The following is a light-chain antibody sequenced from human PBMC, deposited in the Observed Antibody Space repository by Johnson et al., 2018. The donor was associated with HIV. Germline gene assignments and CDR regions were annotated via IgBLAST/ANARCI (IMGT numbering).Light chain of an antibody. V-gene: IGLV1-51*02. J-gene: IGLJ1*01. CDR2: ENN. CDR1: SSNIGNNY. CDR3: GTWHSSLSAGVV. Sequence: QSMLTQPPSVSAAPGQKVTISCSGSSSNIGNNYVSWYQQLPGTAPKLLIYENNKRPSGIPDRFSGSKSGTSATLAITGLQTGDEADYYCGTWHSSLSAGVVFGTGTKVTVL.